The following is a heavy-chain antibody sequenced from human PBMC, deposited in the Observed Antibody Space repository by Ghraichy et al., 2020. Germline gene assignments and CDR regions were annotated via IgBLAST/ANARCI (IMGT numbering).Heavy chain of an antibody. CDR3: ARDRRSGIAVAGTVYYYYYGMDV. J-gene: IGHJ6*02. CDR1: GFTVSSNY. D-gene: IGHD6-19*01. V-gene: IGHV3-53*01. CDR2: IYSGGST. Sequence: GGSLRLSCAASGFTVSSNYMSWVRQAPGKGLEWVSVIYSGGSTYYADSVKGRFTISRDNSKNTLYLQMNSLRAEDTAVYYCARDRRSGIAVAGTVYYYYYGMDVWGQGTTVTVSS.